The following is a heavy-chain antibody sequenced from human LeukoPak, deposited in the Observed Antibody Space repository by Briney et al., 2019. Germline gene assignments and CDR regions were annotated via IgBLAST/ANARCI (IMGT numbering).Heavy chain of an antibody. CDR3: ANPRGASMFDY. CDR2: ITGSGDGT. Sequence: GGSLRLSCAASGFTFSSYAMSWVRQAPGKGLEWVSGITGSGDGTYYADSVKGRFTISRDNSKNTLYLQMNSLRAEDTAVYYCANPRGASMFDYWGQGTLVTVSS. D-gene: IGHD3-10*01. CDR1: GFTFSSYA. J-gene: IGHJ4*02. V-gene: IGHV3-23*01.